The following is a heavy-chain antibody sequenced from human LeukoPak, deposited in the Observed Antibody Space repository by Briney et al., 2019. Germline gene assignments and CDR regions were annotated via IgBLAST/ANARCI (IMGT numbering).Heavy chain of an antibody. CDR3: AKDRSLVPAALNY. J-gene: IGHJ4*02. D-gene: IGHD2-2*01. Sequence: GGSLRLSCAASGFNFSNYAMTWVRQAPGKGLECVAGISGSGDSIYYADSVKGRFTISRDNSKNPLYLQMNSLRAEDTALYYCAKDRSLVPAALNYWGQGTLVIVSS. CDR1: GFNFSNYA. CDR2: ISGSGDSI. V-gene: IGHV3-23*01.